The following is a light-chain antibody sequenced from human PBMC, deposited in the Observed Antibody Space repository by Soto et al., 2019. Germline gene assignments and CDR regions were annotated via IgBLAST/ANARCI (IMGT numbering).Light chain of an antibody. CDR1: SSDVGGYNY. V-gene: IGLV2-14*01. J-gene: IGLJ2*01. Sequence: QSALTQPASVSGSPGQSITISCTGTSSDVGGYNYVSWYQQHPGKAPKLTIYEVSNRPSGVSNRFSASKSGNTASLTISGLQAEDEADYYCSSYTSSSSVVFGGGTKVTVL. CDR2: EVS. CDR3: SSYTSSSSVV.